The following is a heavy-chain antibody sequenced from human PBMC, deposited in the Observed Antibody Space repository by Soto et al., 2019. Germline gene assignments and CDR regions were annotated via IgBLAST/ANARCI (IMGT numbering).Heavy chain of an antibody. J-gene: IGHJ4*02. Sequence: QITLKESGPTLVKPTQTLTLTCTFSGFSLSTSGVDVGWIRQPPGKALEWLALIYWDDDKRYSPSLKSRLTSTKDTYKNQVVLTMTNMDPLDTATYYCAHRRPYSNSPEYFFDYWGQGTLVTVSS. D-gene: IGHD6-6*01. V-gene: IGHV2-5*02. CDR1: GFSLSTSGVD. CDR3: AHRRPYSNSPEYFFDY. CDR2: IYWDDDK.